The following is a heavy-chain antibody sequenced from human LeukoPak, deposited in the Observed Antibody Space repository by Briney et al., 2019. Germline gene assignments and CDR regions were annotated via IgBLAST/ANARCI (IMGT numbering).Heavy chain of an antibody. CDR2: ISSSSSTI. J-gene: IGHJ6*02. Sequence: GGSLRLSCAASGFTFSSYSMNWVRQAPGKGLEWVSYISSSSSTIYYADSVKGRFTISRDNAKNSLYLQMNSLRAEDTAVYYCARPDTAMIYYYYGMDVWGQGTTVTVSS. CDR3: ARPDTAMIYYYYGMDV. D-gene: IGHD5-18*01. V-gene: IGHV3-48*04. CDR1: GFTFSSYS.